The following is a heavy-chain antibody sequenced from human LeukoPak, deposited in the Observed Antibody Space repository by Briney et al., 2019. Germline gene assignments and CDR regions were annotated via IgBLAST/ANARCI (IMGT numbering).Heavy chain of an antibody. J-gene: IGHJ4*02. CDR3: AKDVGVGATTFDY. Sequence: GGSLRLSCAASGFTFSSYGMSWVRQAPGKGLEWVSAIGGSGGSTYYADSVKGRFTISRDNSKNTLYLQMNSLRAEDTAVYYCAKDVGVGATTFDYWGQGTLVTVSS. CDR1: GFTFSSYG. D-gene: IGHD1-26*01. V-gene: IGHV3-23*01. CDR2: IGGSGGST.